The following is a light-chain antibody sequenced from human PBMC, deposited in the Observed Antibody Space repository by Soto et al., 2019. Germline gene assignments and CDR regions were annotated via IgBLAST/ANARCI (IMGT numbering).Light chain of an antibody. CDR3: MQALQTPRT. CDR1: QSLLQTHGYHY. J-gene: IGKJ1*01. CDR2: LGS. V-gene: IGKV2-28*01. Sequence: DIVMTQSPLSLPVTPGEPASICCRSSQSLLQTHGYHYLDWYLQKPGQSPQLLIFLGSNRASGVPVRFGGSGSGTDFTLKISRLEAEDVGVYYCMQALQTPRTFGQGTNVEI.